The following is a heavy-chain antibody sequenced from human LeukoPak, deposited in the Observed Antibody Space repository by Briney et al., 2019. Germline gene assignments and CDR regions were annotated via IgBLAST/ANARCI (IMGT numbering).Heavy chain of an antibody. CDR2: IIPIFGTA. D-gene: IGHD3-22*01. V-gene: IGHV1-69*06. CDR3: ARDYYDSSGYLDY. J-gene: IGHJ4*02. CDR1: GGTFSSYA. Sequence: GASVKVSCKASGGTFSSYAISWVRQAPGQGLEWMGGIIPIFGTANYAQKFQGRVTITADKSTSTAYMELSSLRSEDTAVYYCARDYYDSSGYLDYWGQGTLVTVSS.